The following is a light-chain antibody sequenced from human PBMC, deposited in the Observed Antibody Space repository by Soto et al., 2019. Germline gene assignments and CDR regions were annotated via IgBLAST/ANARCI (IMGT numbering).Light chain of an antibody. CDR3: NSYAGDIIRFV. V-gene: IGLV2-14*01. CDR2: EVS. CDR1: SSDVGAYKY. J-gene: IGLJ1*01. Sequence: QSVLTQPASVSGCPGQSVTISCTGTSSDVGAYKYVSWYQQHPGKAPKLMIYEVSNRPSGVSNRFSGSKSGNTASLTISGLQADDEADYYCNSYAGDIIRFVFGTGTKVTVL.